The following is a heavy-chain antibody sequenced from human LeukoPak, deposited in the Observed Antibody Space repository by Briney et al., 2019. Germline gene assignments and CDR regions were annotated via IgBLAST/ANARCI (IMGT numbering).Heavy chain of an antibody. CDR2: IIPIFGTA. D-gene: IGHD2-8*02. Sequence: SVQVSCKASGGTFSSYAISWVRQAPGQGLEWMGGIIPIFGTANYAQKFQGRVTITADESTSTAYMELSSLRSEDTAVYYCASSDCTGGVYYFPTGTTSGAFDYWGQGTLVTVSS. J-gene: IGHJ4*02. CDR1: GGTFSSYA. V-gene: IGHV1-69*01. CDR3: ASSDCTGGVYYFPTGTTSGAFDY.